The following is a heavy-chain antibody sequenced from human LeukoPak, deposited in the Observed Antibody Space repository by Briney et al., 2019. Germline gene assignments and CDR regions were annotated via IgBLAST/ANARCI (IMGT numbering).Heavy chain of an antibody. CDR3: AREWDCSSTSCLYEGATAFDI. CDR2: ISAYNGNT. D-gene: IGHD2-2*01. V-gene: IGHV1-18*01. CDR1: GYTFTSYD. J-gene: IGHJ3*02. Sequence: ASVKVSCKASGYTFTSYDINWVRQATGQGLEWMGWISAYNGNTNYAQKLQGRVTMTTDTSTSTAYMELRSLRSDDTAVYYCAREWDCSSTSCLYEGATAFDIWGQGTMVTVSS.